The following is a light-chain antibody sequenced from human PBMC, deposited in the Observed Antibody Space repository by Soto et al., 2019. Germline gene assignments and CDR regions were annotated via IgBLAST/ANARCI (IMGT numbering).Light chain of an antibody. Sequence: QPVLTQPPSVSGAPGQRVTISCTGSGSNIGAGSDVHWYQQLPGTAPKLLVYGNNNRPSGVPDRFSGSKSATSASLAITGLQAEDEADYYCQSYDSSLSGGVFGTGTKVTVL. V-gene: IGLV1-40*01. J-gene: IGLJ1*01. CDR2: GNN. CDR1: GSNIGAGSD. CDR3: QSYDSSLSGGV.